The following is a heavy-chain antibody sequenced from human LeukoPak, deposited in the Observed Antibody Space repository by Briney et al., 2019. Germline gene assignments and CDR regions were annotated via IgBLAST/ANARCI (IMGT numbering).Heavy chain of an antibody. CDR1: GFTFTTLA. J-gene: IGHJ4*01. CDR2: ITNSGDNT. D-gene: IGHD6-19*01. V-gene: IGHV3-23*01. Sequence: PGGSLRLSCAASGFTFTTLAMGWVRQAPGKGLEWVSCITNSGDNTYYADSVKGRFTISRDNSKNTLYLQMHSLRAEDTAIYYCAKYARRTDGWYFFDYWGHGALVTVSS. CDR3: AKYARRTDGWYFFDY.